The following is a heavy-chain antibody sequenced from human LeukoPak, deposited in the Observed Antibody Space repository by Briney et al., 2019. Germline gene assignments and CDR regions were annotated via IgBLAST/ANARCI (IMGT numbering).Heavy chain of an antibody. Sequence: GGSLRLSCAASGFTFSSYEMNWVRQAPGKGLEWVSYISSSGSTIYYADSVKGRFAISRDNAKNSLYLQMNSLRAEDTAVYYCARAGGDYGTFDYWGQGTLVTVSS. V-gene: IGHV3-48*03. CDR1: GFTFSSYE. J-gene: IGHJ4*02. CDR2: ISSSGSTI. D-gene: IGHD4-17*01. CDR3: ARAGGDYGTFDY.